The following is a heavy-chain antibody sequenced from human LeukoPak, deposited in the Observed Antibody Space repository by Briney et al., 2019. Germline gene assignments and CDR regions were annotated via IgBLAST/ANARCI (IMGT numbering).Heavy chain of an antibody. Sequence: ASVKVSCKASGYTFTSYDINWVRQATGQGLEWMGWMNPNSGNTGYAQKFQGRVTMTRNTSISTAYMELSSLRSEDTAVYYCATYTAIVAGHAFDIWGQGTMVTVSS. D-gene: IGHD5-18*01. J-gene: IGHJ3*02. CDR2: MNPNSGNT. CDR3: ATYTAIVAGHAFDI. CDR1: GYTFTSYD. V-gene: IGHV1-8*01.